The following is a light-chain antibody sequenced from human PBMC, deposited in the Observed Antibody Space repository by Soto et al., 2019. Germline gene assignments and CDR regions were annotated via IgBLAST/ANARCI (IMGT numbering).Light chain of an antibody. CDR2: ATS. CDR1: QTVSTNY. V-gene: IGKV3-20*01. J-gene: IGKJ2*01. CDR3: QTYGSSPLT. Sequence: EFVLTQSPGTLSLSPGERATLSCRASQTVSTNYLAWYQQRPGQVPRLPIYATSSRATGIPDRFSGSGSGKHFSLTITRLEPEDFAVYYCQTYGSSPLTFGQGTKLEI.